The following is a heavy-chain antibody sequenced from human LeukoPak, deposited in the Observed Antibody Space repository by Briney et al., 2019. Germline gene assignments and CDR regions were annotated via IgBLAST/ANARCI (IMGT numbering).Heavy chain of an antibody. CDR3: VKEGVEYSYSYGGY. Sequence: PGKSLRLSCAASGFSFNNYAMYWVRQAPGKGMEWVAPISYDGGDKYYAGSMKGRITISRDNAENTLYLQMNRLRPDEAAFYFCVKEGVEYSYSYGGYWGRGNLATVS. V-gene: IGHV3-30*18. CDR1: GFSFNNYA. D-gene: IGHD3-16*01. CDR2: ISYDGGDK. J-gene: IGHJ4*02.